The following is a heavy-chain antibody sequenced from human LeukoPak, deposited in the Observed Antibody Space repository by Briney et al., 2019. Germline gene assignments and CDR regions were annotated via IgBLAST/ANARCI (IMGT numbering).Heavy chain of an antibody. D-gene: IGHD2-21*02. CDR2: INPSGGST. CDR3: ARDHAPHPSNCGGDCYYPNWFDP. CDR1: GYTFTSYY. V-gene: IGHV1-46*01. J-gene: IGHJ5*02. Sequence: GASVKVSCKASGYTFTSYYMHWVRQAPGQGLEWMGIINPSGGSTSYAQKFQGRVTMTRDTSTSTVYMELSSLRSEDTAVYYCARDHAPHPSNCGGDCYYPNWFDPWGQGTLVTVSS.